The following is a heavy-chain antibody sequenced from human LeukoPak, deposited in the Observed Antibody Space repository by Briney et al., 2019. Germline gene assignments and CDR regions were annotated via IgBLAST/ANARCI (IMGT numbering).Heavy chain of an antibody. CDR3: ARGSTLRGYSLDY. D-gene: IGHD5-18*01. V-gene: IGHV3-48*03. Sequence: GGSLRLSCAASGFTFSSYEMNWVRQAPGKGLEWVSYISSSGSTIYYADSVKGRFTISRDNAKNSLYLQMNSLRAEDTAVYYCARGSTLRGYSLDYWGQGTLVTVSS. J-gene: IGHJ4*02. CDR1: GFTFSSYE. CDR2: ISSSGSTI.